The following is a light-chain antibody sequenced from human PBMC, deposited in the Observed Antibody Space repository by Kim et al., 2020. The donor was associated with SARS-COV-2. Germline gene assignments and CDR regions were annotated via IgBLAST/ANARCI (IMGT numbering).Light chain of an antibody. CDR1: SSDVGGYNY. CDR2: DVS. Sequence: QSITISCTGTSSDVGGYNYVSWYQQHPGKAPKLMIYDVSKRPSGVSNRFSGSKSGNTASLTISGLQAEDEADYYCSSYTSSSTFYVFGTGTKVT. J-gene: IGLJ1*01. V-gene: IGLV2-14*04. CDR3: SSYTSSSTFYV.